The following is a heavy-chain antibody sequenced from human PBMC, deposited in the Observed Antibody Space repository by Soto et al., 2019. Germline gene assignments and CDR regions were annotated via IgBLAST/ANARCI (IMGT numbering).Heavy chain of an antibody. CDR3: ASLRPYGSGNYYNEVFDY. J-gene: IGHJ4*02. CDR2: IYPGDSDT. D-gene: IGHD3-10*01. V-gene: IGHV5-51*01. Sequence: GESLKISCKGSGYSFTSYWIGWVRQMPGKGLEWMGIIYPGDSDTRYSPPFQGQVTISADKSISTAYLQWSSLKASDTAMYYCASLRPYGSGNYYNEVFDYWGQGTLVTVSS. CDR1: GYSFTSYW.